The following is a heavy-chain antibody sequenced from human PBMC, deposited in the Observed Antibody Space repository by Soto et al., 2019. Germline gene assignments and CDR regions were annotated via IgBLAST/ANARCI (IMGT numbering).Heavy chain of an antibody. Sequence: SVKVSCKVSGSRFSNYVISWVRQAPGHGLEWLGRIIPIFNSTKYAQSFQGRVTITADTSTSTAYMELRSLRSDDTAVYYCARVLGYNSSWWRHTAFDIWGQGTMVTVSS. V-gene: IGHV1-69*06. CDR2: IIPIFNST. CDR3: ARVLGYNSSWWRHTAFDI. CDR1: GSRFSNYV. J-gene: IGHJ3*02. D-gene: IGHD6-13*01.